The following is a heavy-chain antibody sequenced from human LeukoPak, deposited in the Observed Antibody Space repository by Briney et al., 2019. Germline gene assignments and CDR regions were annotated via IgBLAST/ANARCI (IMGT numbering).Heavy chain of an antibody. D-gene: IGHD5-18*01. V-gene: IGHV3-74*01. CDR1: GLTFSTYW. Sequence: PGGSLRLSCAASGLTFSTYWMHWVRQAPGKGLLWVSRINSDGSNTTYADSVRGRFTISRDNAKNTLYLQMNSLRAEDTAVYYCARDLSGVAGYTYGRGIDYWGQGTLVTVSS. CDR2: INSDGSNT. J-gene: IGHJ4*02. CDR3: ARDLSGVAGYTYGRGIDY.